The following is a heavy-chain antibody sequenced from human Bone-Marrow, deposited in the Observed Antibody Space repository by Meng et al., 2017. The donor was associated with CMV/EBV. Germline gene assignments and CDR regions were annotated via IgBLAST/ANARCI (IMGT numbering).Heavy chain of an antibody. J-gene: IGHJ4*02. Sequence: VQLVESGGGVVQPGRSLRLSCAASGFTVSNNYMNWVRQAPGKGLEWVSVIYTGGNTYYADPVKGRFTISRDNSKNTLYLQMNSLRAEDTAVYYCMTEFKWGQGTLVTVSS. V-gene: IGHV3-53*01. D-gene: IGHD2-21*02. CDR2: IYTGGNT. CDR1: GFTVSNNY. CDR3: MTEFK.